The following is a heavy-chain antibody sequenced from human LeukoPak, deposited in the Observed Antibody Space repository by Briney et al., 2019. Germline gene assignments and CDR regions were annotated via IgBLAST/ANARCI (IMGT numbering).Heavy chain of an antibody. V-gene: IGHV3-23*01. CDR2: ISGSGVST. CDR3: AKCPGYSYGYD. J-gene: IGHJ4*02. D-gene: IGHD5-18*01. CDR1: GFSFSSYA. Sequence: PGRSLRLSCAASGFSFSSYAMSWVRQAPGKGLEWVSAISGSGVSTYYADSVKGRFTISRDNSKNTLYLQMNSLRAEDTAVYYCAKCPGYSYGYDWGQGTLVTVSS.